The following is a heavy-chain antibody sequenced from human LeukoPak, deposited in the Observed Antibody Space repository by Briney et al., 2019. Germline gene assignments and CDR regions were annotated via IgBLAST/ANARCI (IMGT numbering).Heavy chain of an antibody. Sequence: GGSLRLSCAASGFTFSSYGMHWVRQAPGKGLEWVAVIWYDGSNKYYADSVKGRFTISRDNAKNSLYLQMNSLRAEDTAVYYCAGGAVTHFDYWGQGTLVTVSS. D-gene: IGHD4-17*01. CDR3: AGGAVTHFDY. CDR2: IWYDGSNK. V-gene: IGHV3-33*01. J-gene: IGHJ4*02. CDR1: GFTFSSYG.